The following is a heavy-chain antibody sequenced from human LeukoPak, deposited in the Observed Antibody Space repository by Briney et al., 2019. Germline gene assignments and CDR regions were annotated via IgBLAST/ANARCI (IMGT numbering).Heavy chain of an antibody. Sequence: GGSLRLSCAASGFTFSSYGMSWVRQAPGKGLEWVAVISYDGSNKYYADSVKGRFTISRDNSKNTLYLQMNSLRAEDTAVYYCAKDGQVAGSYYYYYMDVWGKGTTVTVSS. J-gene: IGHJ6*03. CDR2: ISYDGSNK. CDR3: AKDGQVAGSYYYYYMDV. CDR1: GFTFSSYG. D-gene: IGHD6-19*01. V-gene: IGHV3-30*18.